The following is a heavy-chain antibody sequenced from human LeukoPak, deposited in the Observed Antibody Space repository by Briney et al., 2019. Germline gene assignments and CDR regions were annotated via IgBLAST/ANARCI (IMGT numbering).Heavy chain of an antibody. J-gene: IGHJ3*02. CDR2: ISYDGSNK. CDR1: GFTFSSYA. V-gene: IGHV3-30*14. Sequence: GRSLRLSCAASGFTFSSYAMHWVRQAPGKGLEWVAVISYDGSNKYYADSVKGRFTISRDNSKNTLYLQMNSLRAVDTAVYYCAREQADAFDIWGQGTMVTVSS. CDR3: AREQADAFDI.